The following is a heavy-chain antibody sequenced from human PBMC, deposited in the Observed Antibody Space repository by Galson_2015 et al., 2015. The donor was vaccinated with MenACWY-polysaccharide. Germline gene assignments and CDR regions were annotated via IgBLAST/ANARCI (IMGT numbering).Heavy chain of an antibody. Sequence: PALVKPTQPLTLTCTFSGFSLSASGMCITWIRQPPGKALEWLALIAWFYGKYYRTSLKSRLTISKDTSKNQVVLTMTNMDPVDTAIYYCAGWAGEVQDNNPGSSGPFDFWGQGTLITVSS. CDR1: GFSLSASGMC. CDR2: IAWFYGK. J-gene: IGHJ4*02. D-gene: IGHD3-16*01. CDR3: AGWAGEVQDNNPGSSGPFDF. V-gene: IGHV2-70*01.